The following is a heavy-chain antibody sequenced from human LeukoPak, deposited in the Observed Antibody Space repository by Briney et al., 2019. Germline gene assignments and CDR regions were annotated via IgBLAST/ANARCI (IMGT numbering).Heavy chain of an antibody. V-gene: IGHV4-38-2*02. CDR1: GYTISSGYY. CDR3: ASGSVTTLLFDF. J-gene: IGHJ4*02. CDR2: IYQSGST. Sequence: PSETLSLTCTVSGYTISSGYYWGWIRQPPGKGLEWIGSIYQSGSTYYNPSLKSRVTISVDTSKNQFSLKLSSVTAADTAVYYCASGSVTTLLFDFWGQGTLVTVSS. D-gene: IGHD3-10*01.